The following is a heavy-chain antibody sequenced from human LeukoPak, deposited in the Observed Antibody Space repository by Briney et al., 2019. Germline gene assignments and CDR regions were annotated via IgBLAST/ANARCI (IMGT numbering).Heavy chain of an antibody. V-gene: IGHV4-59*08. Sequence: SATLSLTCTVSGVSISSYYWSWIRQPPGKGLEWIGYFSDSGSTNYNPSLKSRVTISVDTSNNQFSLRLSSVTATDTAVYFCSRHVYRKTSAGTNYFDYWGQGTLVTVSS. CDR3: SRHVYRKTSAGTNYFDY. CDR2: FSDSGST. J-gene: IGHJ4*02. D-gene: IGHD1-1*01. CDR1: GVSISSYY.